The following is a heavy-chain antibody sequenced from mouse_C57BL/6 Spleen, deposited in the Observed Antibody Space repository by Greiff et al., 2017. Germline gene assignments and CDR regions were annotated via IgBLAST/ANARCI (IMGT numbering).Heavy chain of an antibody. J-gene: IGHJ2*01. D-gene: IGHD1-1*02. CDR1: GYSITSGYY. Sequence: ESGPGLVKPSQSLSLTCSVTGYSITSGYYWNWIRQFPGNKLEWMGYISYDGSNNYNPSLKNRISITRDTSKNQFFLKLNSVTTEDTATYYCARGGGYSFDYWGQGTTLTVSS. CDR3: ARGGGYSFDY. CDR2: ISYDGSN. V-gene: IGHV3-6*01.